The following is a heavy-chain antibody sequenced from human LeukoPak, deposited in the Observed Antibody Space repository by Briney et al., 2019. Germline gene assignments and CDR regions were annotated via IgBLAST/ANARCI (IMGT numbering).Heavy chain of an antibody. CDR3: ARHAGSSWYTYFQY. V-gene: IGHV4-34*01. CDR2: INHSGST. Sequence: SETLSLTCAVYGGSFSGYYWSWIRQPPGKGLEWIGEINHSGSTNYNPSLKSRVTISVDTSKNQFSLKLSSVTAADTAAYYCARHAGSSWYTYFQYWGQGTLVTVSS. J-gene: IGHJ1*01. CDR1: GGSFSGYY. D-gene: IGHD6-13*01.